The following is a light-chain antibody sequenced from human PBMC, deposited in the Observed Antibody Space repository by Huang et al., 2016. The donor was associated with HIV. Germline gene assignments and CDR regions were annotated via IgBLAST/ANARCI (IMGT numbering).Light chain of an antibody. J-gene: IGKJ2*01. Sequence: EIMMTQSPATLYVSPGERATLSCRASQGVGSNLAWYQQKLGQAPRLLIYGASARSTGLPARFSGSGSGTEFTLTLSSLQSGDFAVYYCQQYNTRPYTFGQGT. CDR2: GAS. CDR1: QGVGSN. CDR3: QQYNTRPYT. V-gene: IGKV3-15*01.